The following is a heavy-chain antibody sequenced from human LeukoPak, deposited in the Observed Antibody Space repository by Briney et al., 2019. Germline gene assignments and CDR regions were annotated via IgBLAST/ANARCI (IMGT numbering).Heavy chain of an antibody. V-gene: IGHV3-30*04. CDR1: GFTFSSYA. D-gene: IGHD3/OR15-3a*01. J-gene: IGHJ6*02. CDR2: ISYDGSNK. Sequence: GGSLRLSCAASGFTFSSYAMHWVRQAPGKGLEWVAVISYDGSNKYYADSVKGRFTISRDNSKNTLYLQMNSLRAEDTAVNYCARVGRASGYYGMDVWGQGTTVTVSS. CDR3: ARVGRASGYYGMDV.